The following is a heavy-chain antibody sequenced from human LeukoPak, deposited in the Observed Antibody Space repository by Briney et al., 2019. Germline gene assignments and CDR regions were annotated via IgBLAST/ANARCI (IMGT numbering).Heavy chain of an antibody. CDR2: ISSSRSKTM. V-gene: IGHV3-48*04. D-gene: IGHD3-10*01. Sequence: GGSLRLSCVASGFTFSNYGMNWVRQAPGKGLEWVSYISSSRSKTMYYADSVKGRFTISRDNAKNSLYLQMNSLRAEDTAIYYCAKRKYYGSGPFDYWGQGTLVTVSS. CDR3: AKRKYYGSGPFDY. J-gene: IGHJ4*02. CDR1: GFTFSNYG.